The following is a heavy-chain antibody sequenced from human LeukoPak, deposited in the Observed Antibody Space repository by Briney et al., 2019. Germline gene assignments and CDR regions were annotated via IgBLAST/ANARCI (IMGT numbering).Heavy chain of an antibody. J-gene: IGHJ4*01. CDR3: GSDPNGDYVGALGY. V-gene: IGHV3-23*01. CDR1: GFTFSSFA. D-gene: IGHD2-8*01. CDR2: ITGRGVAT. Sequence: GGSLRLSCAASGFTFSSFALAWVRQTPEKGLEWVAAITGRGVATHYAASVKGRFTISRDNSKNTVYLQMSSLRAEDTAVYFCGSDPNGDYVGALGYWGRGTLVTVSS.